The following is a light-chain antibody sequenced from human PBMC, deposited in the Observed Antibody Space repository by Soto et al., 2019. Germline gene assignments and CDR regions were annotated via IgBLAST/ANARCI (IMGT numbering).Light chain of an antibody. CDR2: GNS. CDR1: SSNIGAGYD. Sequence: QSVLTQPPSVSGDPGQRVTISCTGSSSNIGAGYDVHWYQQLPGTAPKLLIYGNSNRPSGVPDRFSGSKSGTSASLAITGLQAEDEADYYCLSYDSSLSGSRVFGGGTKLTVL. J-gene: IGLJ2*01. V-gene: IGLV1-40*01. CDR3: LSYDSSLSGSRV.